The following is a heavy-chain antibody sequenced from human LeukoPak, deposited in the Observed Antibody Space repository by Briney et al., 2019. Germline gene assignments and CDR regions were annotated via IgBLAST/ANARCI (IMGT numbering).Heavy chain of an antibody. J-gene: IGHJ3*02. CDR2: IYYSGST. CDR3: ARIEVGATEWGISWNDAFDI. Sequence: PSETLSLTCTVSGGSISSSSYYWGWIRQPPGKGLEWIGSIYYSGSTNYNPSLKSRVTISVDTSKNQFSLKLSSVTAADTAVYYCARIEVGATEWGISWNDAFDIWGQGTMVTVSS. D-gene: IGHD1-26*01. V-gene: IGHV4-39*07. CDR1: GGSISSSSYY.